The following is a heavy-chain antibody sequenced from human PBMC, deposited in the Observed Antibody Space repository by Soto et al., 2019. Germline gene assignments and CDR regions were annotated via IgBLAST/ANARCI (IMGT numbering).Heavy chain of an antibody. CDR2: ISGSDDRT. Sequence: GGSLILSCAAAGFTFNNYAMTWVRQPPGKGLEWVSVISGSDDRTYYANSVKGRFTISRDNSKSTLYLQMNSLRAEDTAVYYCAKCSIASCYSTPHYWGQGTLVTVS. CDR3: AKCSIASCYSTPHY. CDR1: GFTFNNYA. J-gene: IGHJ4*02. V-gene: IGHV3-23*01. D-gene: IGHD2-2*01.